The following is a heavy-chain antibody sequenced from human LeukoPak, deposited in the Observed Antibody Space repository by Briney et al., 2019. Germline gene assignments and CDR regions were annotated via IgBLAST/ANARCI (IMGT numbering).Heavy chain of an antibody. J-gene: IGHJ4*02. CDR2: ISAYSGNR. CDR1: GYTFTSYG. V-gene: IGHV1-18*01. D-gene: IGHD3-16*02. Sequence: ASVKVSXKASGYTFTSYGISWMRQAPGQGLEWMGWISAYSGNRHYAQKLQGRVTMTTDTSTSTAYMELRSLRSDDTAVYYCARAANYDYIWGSYREKFDYWGQGTLVTVSS. CDR3: ARAANYDYIWGSYREKFDY.